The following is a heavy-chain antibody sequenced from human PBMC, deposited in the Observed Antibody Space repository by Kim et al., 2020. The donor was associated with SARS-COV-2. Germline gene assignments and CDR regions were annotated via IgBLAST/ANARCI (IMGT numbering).Heavy chain of an antibody. CDR1: GGTFSSYA. V-gene: IGHV1-69*13. Sequence: SVKVSCKASGGTFSSYAISWVRQAPGQGLEWMGGIIPIFGTANYAQKFQGRVTITADESTSTAYMELSSLRSEDTAVYYCARGGMTMVRGAYYYYGMDAWGEGTTVTVSS. CDR3: ARGGMTMVRGAYYYYGMDA. CDR2: IIPIFGTA. D-gene: IGHD3-10*01. J-gene: IGHJ6*04.